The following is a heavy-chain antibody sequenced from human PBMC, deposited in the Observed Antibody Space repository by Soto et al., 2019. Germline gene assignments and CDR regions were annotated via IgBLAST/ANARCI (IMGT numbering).Heavy chain of an antibody. V-gene: IGHV3-11*01. Sequence: GGSLRLSCAASGFTFGNYWMHWVRQAPGKGLEWVSYISSSGSTIYYADSVKGRFTISRDNARNSLYLQMNSLRAEDTAVYYCARGPPETSYCSSTSCYLSNWFDPWGQGTLVTVSS. CDR1: GFTFGNYW. J-gene: IGHJ5*02. CDR2: ISSSGSTI. D-gene: IGHD2-2*01. CDR3: ARGPPETSYCSSTSCYLSNWFDP.